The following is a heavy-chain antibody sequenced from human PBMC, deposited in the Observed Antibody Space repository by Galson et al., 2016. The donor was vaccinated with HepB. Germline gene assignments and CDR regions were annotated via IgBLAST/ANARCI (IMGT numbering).Heavy chain of an antibody. CDR1: GFIFRNCW. Sequence: SLRLSCAASGFIFRNCWMTWVRQAPGKGLEWVANINRDGSEKYYMHSVRGRFTISRDSAKNLVFLQMNSLRAEDTAVYHCARAMSGSYDFWGQGILVTVSS. D-gene: IGHD1-26*01. CDR2: INRDGSEK. V-gene: IGHV3-7*01. CDR3: ARAMSGSYDF. J-gene: IGHJ4*02.